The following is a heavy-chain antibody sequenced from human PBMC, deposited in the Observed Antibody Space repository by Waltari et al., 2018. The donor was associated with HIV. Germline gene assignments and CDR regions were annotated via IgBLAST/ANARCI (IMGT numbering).Heavy chain of an antibody. CDR1: EFTFSSYG. D-gene: IGHD3-10*01. V-gene: IGHV3-33*01. CDR3: ARDPFYYYGSGSYSPGDYFDY. CDR2: IWYDGSKK. J-gene: IGHJ4*02. Sequence: QVQLVESGGGVVQPGRSLRLSCAASEFTFSSYGMHWVRQAPGKGLEGVAVIWYDGSKKDYANSVKGRFTNSRDNSKNTLYLQMNSLRAEDTAVYYCARDPFYYYGSGSYSPGDYFDYWGQGTLITVSS.